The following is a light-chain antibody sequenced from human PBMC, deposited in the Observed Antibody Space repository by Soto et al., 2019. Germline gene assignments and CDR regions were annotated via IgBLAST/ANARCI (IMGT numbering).Light chain of an antibody. J-gene: IGLJ3*02. V-gene: IGLV1-44*01. CDR1: RSNIGNNA. Sequence: QSVLTQTPSASGTPGQTVTISCSGSRSNIGNNAVSWYQQFPGTAPKLLIYNNNQRPSGIPDRFSGSKSGTSASLAISWLQSEDEADYYCATWDDSLNARGVFGGGTKLTVL. CDR3: ATWDDSLNARGV. CDR2: NNN.